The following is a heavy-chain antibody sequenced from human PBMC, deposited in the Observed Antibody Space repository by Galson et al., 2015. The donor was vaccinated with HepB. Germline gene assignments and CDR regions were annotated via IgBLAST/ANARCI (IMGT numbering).Heavy chain of an antibody. J-gene: IGHJ4*02. CDR2: ISSSSSYI. D-gene: IGHD6-6*01. CDR3: ARDSPRSTSSSSWVY. Sequence: SLRLSCAASGFTFSSYSMNWVRQAPGKGLEWVSSISSSSSYIYYADSVKGRFTISRDNAKNSLYLQTNSLRAEDTAVYYCARDSPRSTSSSSWVYWGQGTLVTVSS. V-gene: IGHV3-21*01. CDR1: GFTFSSYS.